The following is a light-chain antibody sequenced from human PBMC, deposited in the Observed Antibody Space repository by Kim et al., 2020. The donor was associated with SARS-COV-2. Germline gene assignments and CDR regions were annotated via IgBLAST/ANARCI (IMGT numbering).Light chain of an antibody. CDR1: QRGCGNC. CDR3: QQYGTAPPYT. CDR2: SGS. V-gene: IGKV3-20*01. Sequence: SPGETATLSCRASQRGCGNCLAWYPQKPGQAPRLLIYSGSSRATGVPERFSGSGSGTEFILSISRLEPEDFAMYYCQQYGTAPPYTFGQGTKLEI. J-gene: IGKJ2*01.